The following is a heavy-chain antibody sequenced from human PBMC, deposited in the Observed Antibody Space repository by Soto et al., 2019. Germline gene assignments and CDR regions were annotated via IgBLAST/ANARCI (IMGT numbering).Heavy chain of an antibody. D-gene: IGHD6-6*01. V-gene: IGHV3-21*01. CDR2: ISGSSSYI. CDR1: GFTFSSYS. Sequence: EVQLVESGGGLVKPGGSLRLSCAASGFTFSSYSMNWVRQAPGKGLEWVSSISGSSSYIYYADSVKGRFTISRDNANNSLYLQMNSLRAEDTAVYYCARDVYSSSRYFDYWGQGTLVTVSS. J-gene: IGHJ4*02. CDR3: ARDVYSSSRYFDY.